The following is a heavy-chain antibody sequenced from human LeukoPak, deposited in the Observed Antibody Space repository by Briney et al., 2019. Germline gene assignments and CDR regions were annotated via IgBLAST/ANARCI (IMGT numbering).Heavy chain of an antibody. D-gene: IGHD2-2*02. CDR3: AINYCSSTSCYTRYYFDY. V-gene: IGHV1-69*13. Sequence: ASVKVSCKASGGTFSSYAISWVRQAPGQGLEWMGGIIPIFGTANYAQKFQGRVTITADESTSTAYMELSSLGSEDTAVYYCAINYCSSTSCYTRYYFDYWGQGTLVTVSS. J-gene: IGHJ4*02. CDR2: IIPIFGTA. CDR1: GGTFSSYA.